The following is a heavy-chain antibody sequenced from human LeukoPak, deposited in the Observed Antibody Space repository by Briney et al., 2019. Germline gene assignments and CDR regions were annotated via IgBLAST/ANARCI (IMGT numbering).Heavy chain of an antibody. D-gene: IGHD6-13*01. CDR1: GASISSYY. CDR2: IYYSGST. Sequence: SETLSLTCTVSGASISSYYWSWIRQPPGKGLEWIGYIYYSGSTNYNPSLKSRVTISVDTSKNQFSLKLSSVTAADTAVYYCARDWYSSSWYVSPYGMDVWGQGTTVTVSS. J-gene: IGHJ6*02. V-gene: IGHV4-59*01. CDR3: ARDWYSSSWYVSPYGMDV.